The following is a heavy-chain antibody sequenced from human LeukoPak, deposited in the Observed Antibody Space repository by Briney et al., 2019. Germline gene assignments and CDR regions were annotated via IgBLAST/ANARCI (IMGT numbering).Heavy chain of an antibody. CDR1: GDRVSSTSAA. V-gene: IGHV6-1*01. CDR3: ARYTSSWFFDS. D-gene: IGHD6-13*01. Sequence: SQTLSLTCAISGDRVSSTSAAWNWIRKSPSRGLEWQGRTYYRCKWYSDYAASVRGRIPVNPCISTNQFSLQVNSVTPEDTAVYFCARYTSSWFFDSWGLGTLVSVSS. CDR2: TYYRCKWYS. J-gene: IGHJ4*02.